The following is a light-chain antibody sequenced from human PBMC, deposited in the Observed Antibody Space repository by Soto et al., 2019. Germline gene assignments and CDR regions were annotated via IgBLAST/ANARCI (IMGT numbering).Light chain of an antibody. CDR1: QTVSSSS. CDR3: QQYDSSPPNYT. CDR2: GAS. J-gene: IGKJ2*01. V-gene: IGKV3-20*01. Sequence: EIVLTQSPGTLSLSPWERASLSCRASQTVSSSSLAWYQQKPGQAPRLLIYGASNRATGIPDRFSGSGSGTDFTVTISRLEPADFAVYYCQQYDSSPPNYTFGQGTKLEI.